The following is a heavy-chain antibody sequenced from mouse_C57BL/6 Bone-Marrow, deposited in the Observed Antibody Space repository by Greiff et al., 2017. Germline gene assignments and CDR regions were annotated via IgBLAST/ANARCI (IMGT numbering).Heavy chain of an antibody. J-gene: IGHJ3*01. D-gene: IGHD1-3*01. CDR2: IYPGSGST. CDR1: GYTFTSYW. V-gene: IGHV1-55*01. CDR3: ARRDNYVTWFAY. Sequence: VQLQQPGAELVKPGASVKMSCKASGYTFTSYWITGVKQRPGQGLEWIGDIYPGSGSTNYNEKFKSKATLTVDTSSSTAYMQLSSLTSEDSAVYYCARRDNYVTWFAYWGQGTLVTVSA.